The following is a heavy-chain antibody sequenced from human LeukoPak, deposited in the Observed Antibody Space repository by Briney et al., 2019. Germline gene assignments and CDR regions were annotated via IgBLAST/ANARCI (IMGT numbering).Heavy chain of an antibody. CDR2: MNPNSGGT. Sequence: ASVKVSCKASGDTFTAYYMHWVRQAPGQGFEWMGRMNPNSGGTNYAQNFQGRVTMTRDTSISTAYVELSGLRSDDTAVYFCARTNYGDYTPLDYWGQGTLVTVSS. D-gene: IGHD4-17*01. CDR1: GDTFTAYY. V-gene: IGHV1-2*06. CDR3: ARTNYGDYTPLDY. J-gene: IGHJ4*02.